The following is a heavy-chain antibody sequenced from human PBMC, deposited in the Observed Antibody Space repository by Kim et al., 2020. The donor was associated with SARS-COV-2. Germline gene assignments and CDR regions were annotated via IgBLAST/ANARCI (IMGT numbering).Heavy chain of an antibody. V-gene: IGHV3-64D*09. CDR3: VKTAYSTTWDVPFDY. CDR1: AFTFSRFV. J-gene: IGHJ4*02. Sequence: GGSLRLSCSASAFTFSRFVMYWVRQAPGEGLEHVAAISTNGIGTYYADSVKGRFTISRDNSKNTLYLQMSGLSAEDTAIYYCVKTAYSTTWDVPFDYWGQGTLVTVSS. CDR2: ISTNGIGT. D-gene: IGHD6-13*01.